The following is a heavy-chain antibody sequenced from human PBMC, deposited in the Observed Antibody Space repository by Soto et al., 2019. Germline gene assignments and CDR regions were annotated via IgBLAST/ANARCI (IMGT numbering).Heavy chain of an antibody. CDR2: INPGNGNT. D-gene: IGHD5-12*01. J-gene: IGHJ4*02. CDR3: ARGGLIRGYSGYDYAYLTN. CDR1: GYTFTSYA. V-gene: IGHV1-3*01. Sequence: ASVKVSCKASGYTFTSYAMHWVRQAPGQRLEWMGWINPGNGNTKYAQKLQGWVTMTRGTSISTAYMELSSLRSDDTAVYYCARGGLIRGYSGYDYAYLTNWGQGTLVTVSS.